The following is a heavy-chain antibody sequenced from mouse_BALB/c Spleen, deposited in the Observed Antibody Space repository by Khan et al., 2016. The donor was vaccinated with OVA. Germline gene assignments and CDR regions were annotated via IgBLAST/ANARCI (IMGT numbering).Heavy chain of an antibody. J-gene: IGHJ3*01. V-gene: IGHV2-2*01. CDR3: ARNSYMYDCTY. CDR2: IWSGGTT. D-gene: IGHD2-14*01. CDR1: GFSLTTYG. Sequence: QVQLKESGPGLVQPSQSLSITCTVSGFSLTTYGVHWVRQSPGKGLEWLGVIWSGGTTDYNAPFISRLNITKDNSKSQVFFTMNSLQADDTAMSYWARNSYMYDCTYWGQATLVTVSA.